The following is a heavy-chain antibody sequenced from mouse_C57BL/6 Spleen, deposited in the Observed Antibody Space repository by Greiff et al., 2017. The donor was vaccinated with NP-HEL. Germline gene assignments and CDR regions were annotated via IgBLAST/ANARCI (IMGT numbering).Heavy chain of an antibody. CDR2: INPSTGGT. CDR3: ARRGLYYDYDSYAMDY. J-gene: IGHJ4*01. CDR1: GYSFTGYY. V-gene: IGHV1-42*01. D-gene: IGHD2-4*01. Sequence: EVQLQQSGPELVKPGASVKISCKASGYSFTGYYMNRVKQSPEKSLEWIGEINPSTGGTTYNQKFKAKATLTVDKSSSTAYMQLKSLTSEDSAVYYCARRGLYYDYDSYAMDYWGQGTSVTVSS.